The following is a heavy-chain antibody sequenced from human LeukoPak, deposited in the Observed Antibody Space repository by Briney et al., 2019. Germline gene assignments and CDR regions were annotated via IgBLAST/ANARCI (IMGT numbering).Heavy chain of an antibody. Sequence: GGSLRLSCAASGFIVSSNYMSWVRRAPRKGLEWVSVIYSGGSTYYADSVKGRFTISRDNSKNTLYLQMNSLRAEDTAVYYCARVLRWYCSGGSCYYFDYWGQGTLVTVSS. J-gene: IGHJ4*02. V-gene: IGHV3-53*01. D-gene: IGHD2-15*01. CDR2: IYSGGST. CDR1: GFIVSSNY. CDR3: ARVLRWYCSGGSCYYFDY.